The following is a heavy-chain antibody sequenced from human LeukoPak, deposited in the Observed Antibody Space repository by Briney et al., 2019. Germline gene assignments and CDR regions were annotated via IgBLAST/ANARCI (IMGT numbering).Heavy chain of an antibody. CDR3: ARDRPPMATLKNYYYYYMDV. Sequence: ASVKVSCKASGYTFTSYGISWVRQAPGQGLEWMGWISAYNGNTNYAQKLQGRVTMTTDTSTSTAYMELRSLRSDDTAVYYCARDRPPMATLKNYYYYYMDVWSKGTTVTVSS. CDR2: ISAYNGNT. J-gene: IGHJ6*03. D-gene: IGHD5-12*01. V-gene: IGHV1-18*01. CDR1: GYTFTSYG.